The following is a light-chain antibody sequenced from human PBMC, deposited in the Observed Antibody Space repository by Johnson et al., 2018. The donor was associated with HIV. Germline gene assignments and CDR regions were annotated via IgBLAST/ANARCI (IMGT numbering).Light chain of an antibody. CDR3: GTWDSSLSAEV. Sequence: QPVLTQPPSVSAAPGQKVTISCSGSSSNIGNNYVSWYQQVPGTAPKLLIYDNNRRPSGIPDRFSGSKSGTSATLDITGLHTGDEADYYCGTWDSSLSAEVFGTGTKVTVL. CDR2: DNN. CDR1: SSNIGNNY. V-gene: IGLV1-51*01. J-gene: IGLJ1*01.